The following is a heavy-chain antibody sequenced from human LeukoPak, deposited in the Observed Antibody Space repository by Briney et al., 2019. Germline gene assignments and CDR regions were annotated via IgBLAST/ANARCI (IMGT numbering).Heavy chain of an antibody. J-gene: IGHJ4*02. CDR3: ARDPGYYGSGSYYSRSFDY. CDR1: GYTVTELS. CDR2: FHPEDGET. V-gene: IGHV1-24*01. Sequence: ASVKVSCKVSGYTVTELSMHWVRQSPGKGPEWMGGFHPEDGETIYAQKFQGRVTMTRDTSISTAYMELSRLRSDDTAVYYCARDPGYYGSGSYYSRSFDYWGQGTLVTVSS. D-gene: IGHD3-10*01.